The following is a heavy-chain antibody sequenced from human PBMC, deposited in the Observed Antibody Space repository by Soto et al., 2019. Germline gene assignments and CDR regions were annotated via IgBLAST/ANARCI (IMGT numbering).Heavy chain of an antibody. CDR2: ISSSSSYT. CDR1: GFTFSDYY. CDR3: ARDRGGAVAEYYFDY. J-gene: IGHJ4*02. D-gene: IGHD6-19*01. V-gene: IGHV3-11*06. Sequence: QVQLVESGGGLVKPGGSLRLSCAASGFTFSDYYMSWIRQAPGKGLEWVSYISSSSSYTNYADSVKGRFTISRDNAKNSLYLQMNSLRAEDTAVYYCARDRGGAVAEYYFDYWGQGTLVTVSS.